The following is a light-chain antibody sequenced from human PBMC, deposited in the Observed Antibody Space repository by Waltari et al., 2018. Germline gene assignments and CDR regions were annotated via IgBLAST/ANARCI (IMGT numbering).Light chain of an antibody. CDR3: QQRSKWPLT. Sequence: EIVLTQSPATLSLSPGERATLSCRASQSVGISLAWYQQKPGQAPRLLIYDASNRATGIPVRFNGSGSGTDFTLTISSLEPEDFAVYYCQQRSKWPLTFGQGTKVEIK. V-gene: IGKV3-11*01. CDR1: QSVGIS. CDR2: DAS. J-gene: IGKJ1*01.